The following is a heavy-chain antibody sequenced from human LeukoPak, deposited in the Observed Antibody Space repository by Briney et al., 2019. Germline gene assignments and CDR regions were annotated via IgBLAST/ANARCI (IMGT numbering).Heavy chain of an antibody. CDR3: ARGLVVVAQYFQH. Sequence: GGSLRLSCAASGFTFSSYGMSWVRQAPGNRLEWVSAISGSGGSTYYADSVKGRFTISRDNSKNTLYLQMDSLRAEDTALYYCARGLVVVAQYFQHWGQGTLVTVSS. D-gene: IGHD2-15*01. J-gene: IGHJ1*01. CDR1: GFTFSSYG. V-gene: IGHV3-23*01. CDR2: ISGSGGST.